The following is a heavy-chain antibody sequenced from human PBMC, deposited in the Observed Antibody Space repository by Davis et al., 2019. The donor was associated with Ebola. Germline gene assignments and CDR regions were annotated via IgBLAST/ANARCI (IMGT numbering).Heavy chain of an antibody. D-gene: IGHD4-17*01. CDR2: IKSKTDGGTT. Sequence: GESLKISCAASGFTFSNAWMSWVRQAPGKGLEWVGRIKSKTDGGTTDYAAPVKGRFTISRDDSKNTLYLQMNSLKTEDTAVYYCTTDRTPGYGSIDYWGQGTLVTVSS. J-gene: IGHJ4*02. V-gene: IGHV3-15*01. CDR1: GFTFSNAW. CDR3: TTDRTPGYGSIDY.